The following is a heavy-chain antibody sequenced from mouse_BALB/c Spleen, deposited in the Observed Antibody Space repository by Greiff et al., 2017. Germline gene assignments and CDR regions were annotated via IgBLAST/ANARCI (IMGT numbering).Heavy chain of an antibody. J-gene: IGHJ2*01. CDR2: ISSGSSTI. CDR3: ARLSWDGGYFDY. Sequence: VQLKESGGGLVQPGGSRKLSCAASGFTFSSFGMHWVRQAPEKGLEWVAYISSGSSTIYYADTVKGRFTISRDNPKNTLFLQMTSLRSEDTAMYYCARLSWDGGYFDYWGQGTTLTVSS. CDR1: GFTFSSFG. V-gene: IGHV5-17*02. D-gene: IGHD4-1*01.